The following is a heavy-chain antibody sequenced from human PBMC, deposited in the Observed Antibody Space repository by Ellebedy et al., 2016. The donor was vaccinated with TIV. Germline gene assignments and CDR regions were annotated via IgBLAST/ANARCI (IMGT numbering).Heavy chain of an antibody. V-gene: IGHV4-39*07. J-gene: IGHJ5*02. CDR1: GGSISNSDYY. CDR3: ARNPALPRGRFDT. Sequence: MPSETLSLTCTVSGGSISNSDYYWNWNRQHPGKGLEWIGSINYSGSAYYNPSLKSRGTVSVDTSQNQFSLNLSPVTAADTAVYYCARNPALPRGRFDTWGQGTQVTVSS. CDR2: INYSGSA.